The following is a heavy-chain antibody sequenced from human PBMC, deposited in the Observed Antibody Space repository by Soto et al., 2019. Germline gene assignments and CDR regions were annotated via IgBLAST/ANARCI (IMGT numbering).Heavy chain of an antibody. J-gene: IGHJ4*02. Sequence: DSVKGRFTISRDNAKNSLYLQMSSLRAEDTAVYYCARDQDSSSPRFDYWGQGTLVTVSS. V-gene: IGHV3-7*03. CDR3: ARDQDSSSPRFDY. D-gene: IGHD6-6*01.